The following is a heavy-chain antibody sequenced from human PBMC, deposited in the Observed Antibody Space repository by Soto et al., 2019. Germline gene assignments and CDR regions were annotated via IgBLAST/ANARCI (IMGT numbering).Heavy chain of an antibody. J-gene: IGHJ5*02. Sequence: SETLSLTCAVYGGSFSGYYWSWIRQPPGKGLEWIGEINHSGSTNYNPSLKSRVTISVDTSKNQFSLKLSSVTAADTAVYYCARRSIAAPSWFDPWGQGTLVTVSS. CDR3: ARRSIAAPSWFDP. D-gene: IGHD6-6*01. CDR2: INHSGST. CDR1: GGSFSGYY. V-gene: IGHV4-34*01.